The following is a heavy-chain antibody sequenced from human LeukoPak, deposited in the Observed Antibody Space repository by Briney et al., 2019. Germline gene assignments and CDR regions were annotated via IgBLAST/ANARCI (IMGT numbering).Heavy chain of an antibody. V-gene: IGHV4-59*12. J-gene: IGHJ2*01. CDR2: IYYSGST. D-gene: IGHD3-22*01. CDR1: GVSISSYY. CDR3: ARDLDDSTGWYFDL. Sequence: ETLSLTCTVSGVSISSYYWSWIRPPPGKGLEWIGYIYYSGSTNYNPSLKSRVTISVDTSKNQFSLKLSSVTAADTAVYYCARDLDDSTGWYFDLWGRGTLVTVSS.